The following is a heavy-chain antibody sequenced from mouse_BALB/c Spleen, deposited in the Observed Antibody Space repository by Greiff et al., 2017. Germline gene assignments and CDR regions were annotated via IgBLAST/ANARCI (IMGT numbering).Heavy chain of an antibody. CDR2: ILPGSGST. CDR1: GYTFSSYW. D-gene: IGHD1-1*01. J-gene: IGHJ2*01. V-gene: IGHV1-9*01. Sequence: VVEPGASVKISCKATGYTFSSYWIEWVKQRPGHGLEWIGEILPGSGSTNYNEKFKGKATFTADTSSNTAYMQLSSLTSEDSAVYYCARYYYGSSLDYWGQGTTLTVSS. CDR3: ARYYYGSSLDY.